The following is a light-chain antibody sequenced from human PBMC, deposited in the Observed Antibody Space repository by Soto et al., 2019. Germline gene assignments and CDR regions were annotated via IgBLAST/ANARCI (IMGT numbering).Light chain of an antibody. J-gene: IGLJ2*01. CDR2: GNS. CDR1: SSNIGAGYD. Sequence: QSVLTQPPSVSGAPGQRVTISCTGSSSNIGAGYDVHWYQQLPGTAPKLLIYGNSNRPSGVPDRFSGSKSGTSASLAITGLQAADEADYYCQSYDSSLSVVFGRGTKLTVL. V-gene: IGLV1-40*01. CDR3: QSYDSSLSVV.